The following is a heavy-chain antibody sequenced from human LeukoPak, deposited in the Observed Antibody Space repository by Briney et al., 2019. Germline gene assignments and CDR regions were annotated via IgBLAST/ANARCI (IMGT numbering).Heavy chain of an antibody. Sequence: SVKVSCKASGGTFSSYAISWVRPAPGQGLEWMGRIIPILGIANYAQKFQGRVTITADKSTSTAYMELSSLRSEDTAVYYCARDSQNYDILTGPTYYYVMDVWGQGTTVTVSS. CDR1: GGTFSSYA. V-gene: IGHV1-69*04. CDR2: IIPILGIA. CDR3: ARDSQNYDILTGPTYYYVMDV. J-gene: IGHJ6*02. D-gene: IGHD3-9*01.